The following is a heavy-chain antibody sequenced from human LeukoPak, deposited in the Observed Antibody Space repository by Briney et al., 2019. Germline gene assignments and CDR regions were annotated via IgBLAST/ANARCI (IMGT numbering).Heavy chain of an antibody. J-gene: IGHJ4*02. D-gene: IGHD2-21*02. CDR3: ARDYCGGDCYPFDY. CDR2: ISWNGGST. Sequence: PGGSLRLSCAASGFTFDDYGMSWVRQAPGKGLEWVSGISWNGGSTGYADSVKGRFAISRDSAKNSLYLQMNTLRAEDTAFYYCARDYCGGDCYPFDYWGQGTLVTVSS. CDR1: GFTFDDYG. V-gene: IGHV3-20*04.